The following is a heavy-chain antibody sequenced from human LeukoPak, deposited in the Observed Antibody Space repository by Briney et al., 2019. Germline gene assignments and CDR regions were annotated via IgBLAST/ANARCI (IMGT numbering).Heavy chain of an antibody. V-gene: IGHV3-21*01. D-gene: IGHD3-3*01. Sequence: GGSLRLSCAASGFTFSSYSMNWVRQAPGKGLEWVSSISSSSSYIYYADSVKGRFTISRDNAKNSLYLQMNSLRAEDTAVYYCASSGRGYDFWSGSHLHWFDPWGQGTLVTVSS. CDR1: GFTFSSYS. J-gene: IGHJ5*02. CDR3: ASSGRGYDFWSGSHLHWFDP. CDR2: ISSSSSYI.